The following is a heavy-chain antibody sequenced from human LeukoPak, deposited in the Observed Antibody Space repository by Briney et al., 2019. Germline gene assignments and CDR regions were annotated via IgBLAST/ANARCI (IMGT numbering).Heavy chain of an antibody. J-gene: IGHJ4*02. Sequence: ASVKVSCKASGYTFTSYGISWVRQAPGQGLEWMGWISAYNGNTNYAQKLQGRVTMTTDTSTSTAYMVLRSLRSDDTAVYYCARDDWYYDSSGYRGDYWGQGTLVTVSS. V-gene: IGHV1-18*01. CDR3: ARDDWYYDSSGYRGDY. D-gene: IGHD3-22*01. CDR1: GYTFTSYG. CDR2: ISAYNGNT.